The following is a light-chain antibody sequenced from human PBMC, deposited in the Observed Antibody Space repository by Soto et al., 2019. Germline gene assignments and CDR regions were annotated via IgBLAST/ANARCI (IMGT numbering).Light chain of an antibody. Sequence: DIVMTQSPGSLAVSPGESATIKSTSSQNLLHSSNNKNYLVSYQQTPGQPPKLPISWASTRHSGVPERFSGSGSGTEFTLTISSLQTEDAAIYFCQQYYSSPVTFGGGTKVEI. J-gene: IGKJ4*01. V-gene: IGKV4-1*01. CDR2: WAS. CDR3: QQYYSSPVT. CDR1: QNLLHSSNNKNY.